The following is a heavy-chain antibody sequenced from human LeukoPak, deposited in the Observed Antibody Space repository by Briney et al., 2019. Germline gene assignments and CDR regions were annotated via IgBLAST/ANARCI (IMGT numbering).Heavy chain of an antibody. CDR1: GYSISSGYY. D-gene: IGHD3-10*01. CDR2: IYHSGST. CDR3: ARWRITMVPLFDY. Sequence: SETLSLTCTVSGYSISSGYYWGWIRQPPGKGLEWIGSIYHSGSTYYNPSLKSRVTISVDTSKNQFSLKLSPVTAADTAVYYCARWRITMVPLFDYWGQGTLVTVSS. J-gene: IGHJ4*02. V-gene: IGHV4-38-2*02.